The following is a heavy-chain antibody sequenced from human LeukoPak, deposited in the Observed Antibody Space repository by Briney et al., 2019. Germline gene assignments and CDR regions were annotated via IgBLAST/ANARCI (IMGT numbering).Heavy chain of an antibody. CDR3: ARQPSGYYDKSGYYPYYFDY. Sequence: SETLSLTCTVSGDSISGYYWNWVRQLPGKGLEWIGYIFDSGSTKYDPSLKSRVTISVDTYKNQFFLQLSSVTAADTAVYYCARQPSGYYDKSGYYPYYFDYWGQGALVTVSS. V-gene: IGHV4-59*08. CDR2: IFDSGST. J-gene: IGHJ4*02. CDR1: GDSISGYY. D-gene: IGHD3-22*01.